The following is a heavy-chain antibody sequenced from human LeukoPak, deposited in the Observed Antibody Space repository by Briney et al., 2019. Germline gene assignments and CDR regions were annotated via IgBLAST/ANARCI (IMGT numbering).Heavy chain of an antibody. D-gene: IGHD1-1*01. V-gene: IGHV4-59*08. J-gene: IGHJ4*02. CDR3: ARHHVLGTGLFDY. CDR2: IYYSGST. CDR1: GGSISSYY. Sequence: SETLSLTCTVSGGSISSYYWSWIRQPPGKGLEWIGYIYYSGSTNYNPSLKSRVTISVDTSKNQFSLKLSSVTAADTAVYYCARHHVLGTGLFDYWGQGTLVTVSS.